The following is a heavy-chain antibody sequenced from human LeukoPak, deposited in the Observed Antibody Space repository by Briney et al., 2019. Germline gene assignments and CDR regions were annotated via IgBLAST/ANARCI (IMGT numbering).Heavy chain of an antibody. CDR3: ARHLARYDYGTFGY. J-gene: IGHJ4*02. V-gene: IGHV4-59*08. D-gene: IGHD3-16*01. CDR1: GGSISSYY. Sequence: PSETLSLTCTVSGGSISSYYWSWIRQPPGKGLEWIGYIYYSGSTNYNPSLKSRVTISVDTSKNQFSLKLSSVTAADTAVYYCARHLARYDYGTFGYWGQGTLVTVSS. CDR2: IYYSGST.